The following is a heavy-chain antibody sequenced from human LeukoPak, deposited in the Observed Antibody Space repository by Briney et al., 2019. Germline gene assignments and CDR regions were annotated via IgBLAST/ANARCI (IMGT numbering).Heavy chain of an antibody. V-gene: IGHV1-2*02. CDR2: INPNSGGT. CDR3: ARTSAGSYFDY. CDR1: GYTFTAYY. J-gene: IGHJ4*02. D-gene: IGHD3-10*01. Sequence: ASVKVSCKASGYTFTAYYVHWVRQAPGQGLEWMGWINPNSGGTNYAQKFQGRVTMTRDTSISTAYMELSRLRSDDTAVYYCARTSAGSYFDYWGQGTLVTVSS.